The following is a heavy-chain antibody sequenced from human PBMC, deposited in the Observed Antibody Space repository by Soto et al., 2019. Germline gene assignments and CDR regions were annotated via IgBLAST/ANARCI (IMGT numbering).Heavy chain of an antibody. Sequence: SVKVSCKASGGTFSSYTISWVRQAPGQGLEWMGRIIPILGIANYAQKFQGRVTMSRDTSTSTVYMELSSLRSGDTAVYYCARSHSYSTSWYDYWGQGTLVTVSS. CDR1: GGTFSSYT. J-gene: IGHJ4*02. CDR2: IIPILGIA. V-gene: IGHV1-69*02. D-gene: IGHD6-13*01. CDR3: ARSHSYSTSWYDY.